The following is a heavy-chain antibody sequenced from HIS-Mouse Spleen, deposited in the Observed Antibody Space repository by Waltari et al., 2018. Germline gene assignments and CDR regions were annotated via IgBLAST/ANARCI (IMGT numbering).Heavy chain of an antibody. D-gene: IGHD3-3*01. J-gene: IGHJ5*02. Sequence: QLQLQESGPGLVKPSETLSLTCTVSGGSISSSSYYWGWIRHPPGQGLEWIGSIYYSGSTYYNPSLKSRVTISVDTSKNQFSLKLSSVTAADTAVYYCARSPYYDFWSGYSDNWFDPWGQGTLVTVSS. V-gene: IGHV4-39*07. CDR3: ARSPYYDFWSGYSDNWFDP. CDR2: IYYSGST. CDR1: GGSISSSSYY.